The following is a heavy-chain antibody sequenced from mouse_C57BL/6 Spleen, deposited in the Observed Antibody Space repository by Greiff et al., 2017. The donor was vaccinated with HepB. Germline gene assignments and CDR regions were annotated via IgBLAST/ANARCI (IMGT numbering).Heavy chain of an antibody. CDR1: GFTFSSYG. V-gene: IGHV5-6*01. CDR2: ISSGGSYT. CDR3: ARRNY. Sequence: EVQLVESGGDLVKPGGSLKLSCAASGFTFSSYGMSWVRQTPDKRLEWVATISSGGSYTYYPDSVKGRFTISTDNAKNTLYLQMSSLKSEDTAMYYCARRNYWGQGTSVTVSS. J-gene: IGHJ4*01.